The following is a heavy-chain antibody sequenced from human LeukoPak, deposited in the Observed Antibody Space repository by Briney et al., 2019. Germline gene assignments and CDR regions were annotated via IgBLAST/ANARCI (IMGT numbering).Heavy chain of an antibody. V-gene: IGHV6-1*01. D-gene: IGHD1-26*01. CDR3: ARERYSGSYSASDI. CDR1: GDSVSSNSAA. CDR2: TYYRSKWYN. J-gene: IGHJ3*02. Sequence: SQTLSHTCAISGDSVSSNSAAWNWIRQSPSRGLEWLGRTYYRSKWYNDYAVSVTSRITINPDTSKNQFSLQLDSVTPEDTAVYYCARERYSGSYSASDIWGQGTMVTVSS.